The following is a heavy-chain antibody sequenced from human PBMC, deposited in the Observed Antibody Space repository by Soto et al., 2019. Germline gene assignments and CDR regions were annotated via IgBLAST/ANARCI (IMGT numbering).Heavy chain of an antibody. D-gene: IGHD2-2*01. CDR2: INHSGST. CDR1: GGSFSGYY. V-gene: IGHV4-34*01. CDR3: ARGRGVVLRVGYMDV. Sequence: TSETLSLTCAVYGGSFSGYYWSWIRQPPGKGLEWTGEINHSGSTNYNPSLKSRVTISVDTSKNQFSLKLSSVTAADTAVYYCARGRGVVLRVGYMDVWGKGTTVTVSS. J-gene: IGHJ6*03.